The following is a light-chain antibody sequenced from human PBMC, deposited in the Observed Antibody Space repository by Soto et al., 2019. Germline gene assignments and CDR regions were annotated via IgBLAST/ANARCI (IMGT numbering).Light chain of an antibody. J-gene: IGKJ4*02. CDR1: QSVSSY. Sequence: EIVLTQSPATLSLSPGERATLSCRASQSVSSYLAWYQQKPGQAPRLLIYDASNRATGIPARFSGSGSGPDFPLSLSRLVPEDFAVYFCQQRSNPLTCGGGTKVDIK. V-gene: IGKV3-11*01. CDR3: QQRSNPLT. CDR2: DAS.